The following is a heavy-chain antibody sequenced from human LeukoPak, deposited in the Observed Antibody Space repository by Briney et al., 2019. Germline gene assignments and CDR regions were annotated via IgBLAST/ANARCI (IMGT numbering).Heavy chain of an antibody. CDR1: GGSISSSSYY. CDR3: AREYYCSSTSCHPSAFDY. J-gene: IGHJ4*02. V-gene: IGHV4-39*02. Sequence: SETLSLTCAVSGGSISSSSYYWGWIRQPPGKGLEWIGTIYNSGSADYNPSLKSRVTISVDTSKNQFSLKLSSVTAADTALYYCAREYYCSSTSCHPSAFDYWGQGTLVTVSS. D-gene: IGHD2-2*01. CDR2: IYNSGSA.